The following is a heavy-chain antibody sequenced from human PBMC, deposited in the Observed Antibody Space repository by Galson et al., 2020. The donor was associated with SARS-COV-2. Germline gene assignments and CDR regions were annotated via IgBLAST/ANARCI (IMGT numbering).Heavy chain of an antibody. V-gene: IGHV4-39*01. CDR3: ATSGVVINYYFDS. CDR1: GVSISSSTYY. J-gene: IGHJ4*02. D-gene: IGHD3-3*01. CDR2: TFYSGST. Sequence: SETLSLTCTVSGVSISSSTYYWGWIRQPPGKGLEWIASTFYSGSTDYNPSPKSRVTISVDTSKNQFSLKLTSVTAADTAMYYCATSGVVINYYFDSWGQGTLVTVSS.